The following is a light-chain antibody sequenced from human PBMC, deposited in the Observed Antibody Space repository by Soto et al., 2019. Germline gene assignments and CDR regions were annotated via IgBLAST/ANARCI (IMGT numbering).Light chain of an antibody. CDR2: GAS. J-gene: IGKJ2*01. CDR3: QQSYTTPYT. V-gene: IGKV1-39*01. CDR1: QSIRSY. Sequence: DIQMTQSPSSLSASVGDRVTITCRASQSIRSYLNWYHQTPGKTPQLLIYGASHLQSGAPSRFTGSGSGTHFTLTISSLQPEDCATYYCQQSYTTPYTFGQGTKLEIK.